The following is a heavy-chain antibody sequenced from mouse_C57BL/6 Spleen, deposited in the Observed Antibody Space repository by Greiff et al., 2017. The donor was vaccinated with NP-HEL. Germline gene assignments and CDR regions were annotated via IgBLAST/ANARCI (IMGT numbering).Heavy chain of an antibody. CDR2: IDPSDSYT. J-gene: IGHJ1*03. CDR3: ARWYYYGSSSVYFDV. CDR1: GYTFTSYW. D-gene: IGHD1-1*01. Sequence: QVQLQQPGAELVKPGASVKLSCKASGYTFTSYWMQWVKQRPGQGLEWIGEIDPSDSYTNYNQKFKGKATLTVDTSSSTAYMQLSSLTSEDSAVYYCARWYYYGSSSVYFDVWGTGTTVTVSS. V-gene: IGHV1-50*01.